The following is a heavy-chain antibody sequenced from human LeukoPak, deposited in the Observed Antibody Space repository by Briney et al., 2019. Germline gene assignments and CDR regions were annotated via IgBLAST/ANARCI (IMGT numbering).Heavy chain of an antibody. CDR2: IGAGGTFT. V-gene: IGHV3-23*01. Sequence: GGSLRLSCTAYGFTFSSYAMNWLRQAPGKGLEWVSGIGAGGTFTYYADSVKGRFTIFRDNSRNTLYLQMNSLRADDTAVYYCEKDLDYTAYEYYFDYWGQGTLVTVSS. D-gene: IGHD5-12*01. CDR3: EKDLDYTAYEYYFDY. J-gene: IGHJ4*02. CDR1: GFTFSSYA.